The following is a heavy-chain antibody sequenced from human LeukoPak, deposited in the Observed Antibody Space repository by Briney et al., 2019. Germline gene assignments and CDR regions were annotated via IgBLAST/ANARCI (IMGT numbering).Heavy chain of an antibody. J-gene: IGHJ2*01. CDR2: IYYSGST. D-gene: IGHD3-3*01. V-gene: IGHV4-59*01. Sequence: PSETLSLTCTVSGGSISSYYWSWIRQPPGKGLEWIGYIYYSGSTNYNPSLESRVTISVDTSKNQFSLKLSSVTAADTAVYYCARAGVVCNPNSYWYFDLWGRGTLVTVSS. CDR3: ARAGVVCNPNSYWYFDL. CDR1: GGSISSYY.